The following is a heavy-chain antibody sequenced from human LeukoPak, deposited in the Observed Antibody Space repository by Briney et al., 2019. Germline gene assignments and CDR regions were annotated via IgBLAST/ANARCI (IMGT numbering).Heavy chain of an antibody. CDR3: ARDQGLVEYSSGSIDY. J-gene: IGHJ4*02. Sequence: GGSLRLSCAASGFTFSSYAMHWVRQAPGKGLEWVAVISYDGSNKYYADSVKGRFTISRDNSKNTLYLQMNSLRAEDTAVYYCARDQGLVEYSSGSIDYWGQGTLVTVSS. V-gene: IGHV3-30-3*01. D-gene: IGHD6-19*01. CDR1: GFTFSSYA. CDR2: ISYDGSNK.